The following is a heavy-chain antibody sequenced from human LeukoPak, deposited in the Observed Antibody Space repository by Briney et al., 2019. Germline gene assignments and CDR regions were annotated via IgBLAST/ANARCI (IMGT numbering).Heavy chain of an antibody. Sequence: PSETLSLICTVSGGSISSYYWSWIRQPPGKGLEWIGYIYYSGCTNYNPSLKSRVTISVDTTKNQFSLKLSSVTAADTAVYYCVRGFYGSGSYYKYYFDDWGQGTRVTVSS. V-gene: IGHV4-59*01. D-gene: IGHD3-10*01. J-gene: IGHJ4*02. CDR3: VRGFYGSGSYYKYYFDD. CDR1: GGSISSYY. CDR2: IYYSGCT.